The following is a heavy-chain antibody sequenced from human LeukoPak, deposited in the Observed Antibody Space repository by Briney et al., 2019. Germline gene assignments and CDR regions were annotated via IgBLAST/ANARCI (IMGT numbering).Heavy chain of an antibody. D-gene: IGHD3-10*01. J-gene: IGHJ4*02. CDR2: IYSGGST. V-gene: IGHV3-66*01. CDR1: GFTVSSNY. Sequence: GGSLRLSCAASGFTVSSNYMSWVRQAPGKGLEWVSVIYSGGSTYYADSVKGRFTISRDNSKNTLYLQMNSLRAEDTAVYYCARESGDRTEGYYFDYWGQGTLVTVSS. CDR3: ARESGDRTEGYYFDY.